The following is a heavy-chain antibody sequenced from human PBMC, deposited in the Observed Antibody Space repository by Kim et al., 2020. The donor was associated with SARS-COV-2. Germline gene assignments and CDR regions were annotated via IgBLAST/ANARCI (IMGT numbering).Heavy chain of an antibody. CDR2: IYYSGST. D-gene: IGHD3-16*01. J-gene: IGHJ5*02. V-gene: IGHV4-39*07. CDR1: GGSISSSSYY. Sequence: SETLSLTCTVSGGSISSSSYYWGWIRQPPGKGLEWIGSIYYSGSTYYNPSLKSRVTISVDTSKNQFSLKLSSVTAADTAVYYCAPLGEIAAPWGQGTLVTVSS. CDR3: APLGEIAAP.